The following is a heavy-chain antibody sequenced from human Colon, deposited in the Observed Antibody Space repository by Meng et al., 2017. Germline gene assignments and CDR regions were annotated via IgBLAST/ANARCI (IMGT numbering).Heavy chain of an antibody. CDR2: IKPDGTYT. Sequence: GESLKISCAASGFTFSNYWMNWVRQTPGKGLEWVANIKPDGTYTHYVDSVKGRFTISRDNARNSLHLQMNSLRVEDTALYYCARDYYASGSLDSWGQGTQVTVSS. CDR3: ARDYYASGSLDS. CDR1: GFTFSNYW. D-gene: IGHD3-10*01. V-gene: IGHV3-7*01. J-gene: IGHJ4*02.